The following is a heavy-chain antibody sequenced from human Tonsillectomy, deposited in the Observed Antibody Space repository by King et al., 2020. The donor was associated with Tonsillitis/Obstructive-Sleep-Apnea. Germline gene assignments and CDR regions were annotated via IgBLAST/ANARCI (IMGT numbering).Heavy chain of an antibody. CDR3: AKIAVDFIAAPAMPDYFDY. V-gene: IGHV3-23*04. CDR1: GFTFSSYA. J-gene: IGHJ4*02. CDR2: ISGSGGST. Sequence: VQLVESGGGLVQPGGSMRLSCAASGFTFSSYAMSWVRQDRGKGLEWVSGISGSGGSTYYADSVKGRFTISRDNSKNPLYLQMNSLRTDDTAVYYCAKIAVDFIAAPAMPDYFDYWGQGTLVPVSS. D-gene: IGHD6-13*01.